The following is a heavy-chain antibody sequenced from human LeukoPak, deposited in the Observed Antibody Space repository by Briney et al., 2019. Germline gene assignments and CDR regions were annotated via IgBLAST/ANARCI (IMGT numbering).Heavy chain of an antibody. CDR2: IIVSGVNT. CDR3: ARDRSYSNSMDV. D-gene: IGHD4-11*01. V-gene: IGHV3-21*01. J-gene: IGHJ6*02. Sequence: GGSLRLSCVASGFTFTIYSMNWVRQAPGKGLEWVSHIIVSGVNTYYADSVKGRFTISRDNAKNSLYLQMNSLRAEDTAVYYCARDRSYSNSMDVWGQGTTVTVSS. CDR1: GFTFTIYS.